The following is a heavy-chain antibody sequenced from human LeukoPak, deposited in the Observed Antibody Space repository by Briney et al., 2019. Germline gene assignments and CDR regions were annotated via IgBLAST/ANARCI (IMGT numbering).Heavy chain of an antibody. V-gene: IGHV3-66*01. J-gene: IGHJ4*02. Sequence: GGSLRLSCAASGFPVSDNYMSWVRQAPGKGLEWVSIIYSDGTTYYADSVKGRFTISRDNSKNSLYLQMNSLRAEDTAVYYCARDPGYNYGFDYWGQGTLVTVSS. D-gene: IGHD5-18*01. CDR3: ARDPGYNYGFDY. CDR1: GFPVSDNY. CDR2: IYSDGTT.